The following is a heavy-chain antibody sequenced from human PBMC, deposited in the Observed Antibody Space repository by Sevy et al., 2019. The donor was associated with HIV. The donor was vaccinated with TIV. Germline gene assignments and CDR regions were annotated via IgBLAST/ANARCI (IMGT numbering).Heavy chain of an antibody. V-gene: IGHV3-7*01. Sequence: GRSLRLSCAASGLTFSSYWMTWVRQAPGKGLEWVANINQGGSQEYYVDSVKGRFTISRDNAKNSLYLQINSLRAEDMAVYYCATILPAGVPAEYFQHWGQGTLVTVSS. J-gene: IGHJ1*01. CDR3: ATILPAGVPAEYFQH. CDR2: INQGGSQE. CDR1: GLTFSSYW. D-gene: IGHD2-2*01.